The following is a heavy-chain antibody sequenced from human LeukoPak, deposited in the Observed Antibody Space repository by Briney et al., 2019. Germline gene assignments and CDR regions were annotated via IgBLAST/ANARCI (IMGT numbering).Heavy chain of an antibody. CDR2: NSGSGGST. Sequence: GGSLRLSCAASEFTFSSYAMSWVRQAPGKGLEWVSANSGSGGSTYYADSVKGRFTISRDNSKNTLYLQMNSLRAEDTAVYYCARDLSGVTGYTYGRGIDYWGQGTLVTVSS. CDR1: EFTFSSYA. V-gene: IGHV3-23*01. D-gene: IGHD5-18*01. J-gene: IGHJ4*02. CDR3: ARDLSGVTGYTYGRGIDY.